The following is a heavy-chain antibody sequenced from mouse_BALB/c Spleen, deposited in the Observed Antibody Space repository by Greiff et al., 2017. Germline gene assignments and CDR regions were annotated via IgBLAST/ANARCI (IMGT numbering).Heavy chain of an antibody. Sequence: EVQLQQSGAELVRSGASVKLSCTASGFNIKDYYMHWVKQRPEQGLEWIGWIDPENGDTEYAPKFQGKATMTADTSSNTAYLQLSSLTSEDTAVYYCAREGAYAMDYWGQGTSVTVS. D-gene: IGHD3-3*01. CDR2: IDPENGDT. CDR1: GFNIKDYY. CDR3: AREGAYAMDY. V-gene: IGHV14-4*02. J-gene: IGHJ4*01.